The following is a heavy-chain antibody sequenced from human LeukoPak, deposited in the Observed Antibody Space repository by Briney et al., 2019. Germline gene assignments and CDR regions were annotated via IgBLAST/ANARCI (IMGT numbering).Heavy chain of an antibody. J-gene: IGHJ5*02. V-gene: IGHV4-38-2*02. CDR1: GYSISSGYY. CDR3: ARDPIAVAGGDWFDP. D-gene: IGHD6-19*01. Sequence: SETLSLTCTVSGYSISSGYYWGWIRQPPGKGLEWIGSIYHSGSTYYNPSLKSRVTISVDTSKNQFSLKLSSVTAADTAVYYCARDPIAVAGGDWFDPWGQGTLVTVSS. CDR2: IYHSGST.